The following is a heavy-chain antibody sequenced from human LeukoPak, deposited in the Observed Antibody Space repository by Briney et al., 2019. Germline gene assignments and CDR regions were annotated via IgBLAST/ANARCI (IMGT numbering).Heavy chain of an antibody. Sequence: SETLSLTCTVSGGSISGYYWSWIRQPPGKGLEWIGYIYYSGSTNYNPSLKSRVTISVDTSKNQFSLKLSSVTAADTAVYYCARLDLDAFDIWGQGTMVTVSS. D-gene: IGHD3/OR15-3a*01. J-gene: IGHJ3*02. CDR3: ARLDLDAFDI. CDR2: IYYSGST. CDR1: GGSISGYY. V-gene: IGHV4-59*08.